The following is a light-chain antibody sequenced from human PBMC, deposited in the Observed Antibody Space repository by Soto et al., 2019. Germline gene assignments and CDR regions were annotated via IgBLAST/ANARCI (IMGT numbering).Light chain of an antibody. CDR1: QRVSGSY. CDR3: QQYGSSPPIT. J-gene: IGKJ5*01. Sequence: EIVLTQSPGTLSLSPGERATLSCRASQRVSGSYLAWYQQKPGQAPRLLISAASSRATGIPDRFSGSGSGTDFTLTISRLEPEDFAVYYCQQYGSSPPITFGQGTRLEMK. V-gene: IGKV3-20*01. CDR2: AAS.